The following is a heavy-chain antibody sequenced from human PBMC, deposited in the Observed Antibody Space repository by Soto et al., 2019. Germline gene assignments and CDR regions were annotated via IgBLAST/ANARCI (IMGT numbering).Heavy chain of an antibody. D-gene: IGHD2-15*01. Sequence: PSETLSLTCAVYGVPFSGYYWSWIRQSPGKGLEWIGEINHSGNTNYNPSLKSRVTMLVDTSKNQFSLSPSSVTAADTAVYYCENLIVFHSRYYHEDWGQGTLVTVSS. CDR3: ENLIVFHSRYYHED. CDR1: GVPFSGYY. J-gene: IGHJ4*01. V-gene: IGHV4-34*01. CDR2: INHSGNT.